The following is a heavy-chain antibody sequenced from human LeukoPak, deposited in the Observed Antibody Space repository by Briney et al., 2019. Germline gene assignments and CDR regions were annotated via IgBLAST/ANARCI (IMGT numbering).Heavy chain of an antibody. J-gene: IGHJ4*02. CDR1: GGSISSSAYS. V-gene: IGHV4-39*01. D-gene: IGHD5-12*01. CDR2: IYDSGNT. CDR3: ARQYNSGYGLPFDY. Sequence: SETLSLTCTVSGGSISSSAYSWGWIRQPPGKGLVWIGNIYDSGNTYYNPSLKSRVTISVDTSKNQFSLKLNSVTAADTAVYYCARQYNSGYGLPFDYWGQGTLVTVSS.